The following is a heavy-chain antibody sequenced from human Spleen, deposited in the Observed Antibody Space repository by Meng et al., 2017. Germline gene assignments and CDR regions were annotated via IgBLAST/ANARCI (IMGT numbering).Heavy chain of an antibody. J-gene: IGHJ4*02. CDR2: ISSTGTYI. CDR1: GFPFSSFA. Sequence: GESLKISCEASGFPFSSFAMNWLRQAPGKGLEWLSSISSTGTYIYSADSFKGRFTISRDNAKNSVYLHMRSLRAEDTAVYFCARTDYVFDSWGQGTLVTVSS. D-gene: IGHD4-17*01. V-gene: IGHV3-21*04. CDR3: ARTDYVFDS.